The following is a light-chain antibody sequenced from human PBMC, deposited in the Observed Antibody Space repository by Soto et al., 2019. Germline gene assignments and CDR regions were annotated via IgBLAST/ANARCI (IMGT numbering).Light chain of an antibody. CDR1: QSISSY. J-gene: IGKJ1*01. Sequence: IQMTQSPSSLSASVGDRVTITCRASQSISSYLNWYQQKPGKAPKVLIYAASSLQSGVPSRFSGSGSGTDFILTISSLQPEDFATYYCQQSYSTPRTFGQGTKVAIK. CDR2: AAS. V-gene: IGKV1-39*01. CDR3: QQSYSTPRT.